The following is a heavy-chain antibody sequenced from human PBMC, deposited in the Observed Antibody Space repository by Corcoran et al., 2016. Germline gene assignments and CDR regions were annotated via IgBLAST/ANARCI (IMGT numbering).Heavy chain of an antibody. V-gene: IGHV3-15*07. J-gene: IGHJ4*02. CDR2: IKSKTDGGTT. CDR1: GFTFSNAW. D-gene: IGHD2-21*01. Sequence: EVQLVESGGGLVKPGGSLRLSCAASGFTFSNAWMNWVRQAPGKGLEWVGRIKSKTDGGTTDYAAPVKGRFTISRDESKNTLYLQMNSLKTEDTAVSYCTAVAIRGNRDFDYWGQGTLVTVSS. CDR3: TAVAIRGNRDFDY.